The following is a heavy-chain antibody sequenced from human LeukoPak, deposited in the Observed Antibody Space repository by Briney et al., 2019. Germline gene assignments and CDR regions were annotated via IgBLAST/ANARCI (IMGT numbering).Heavy chain of an antibody. CDR3: ARALGSVGYVYFDY. CDR1: GGSISSGGLY. J-gene: IGHJ4*02. V-gene: IGHV4-31*03. CDR2: IRDSGTT. Sequence: SETLSLTCTVSGGSISSGGLYWSWIRQHPGKGLEWIGYIRDSGTTYYNPSLKSRVAISLGTSKNQFSLNLSSVTAADTAVYYCARALGSVGYVYFDYWGQGTLVTVSS. D-gene: IGHD5-12*01.